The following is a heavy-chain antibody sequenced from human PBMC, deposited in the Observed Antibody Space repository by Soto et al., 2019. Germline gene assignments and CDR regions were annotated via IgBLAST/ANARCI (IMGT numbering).Heavy chain of an antibody. CDR2: ISWNSGSI. V-gene: IGHV3-9*01. J-gene: IGHJ4*02. CDR3: AKGSSSGGGYYFDY. Sequence: EVQLVESGGGLVQPGRSLRLSCAASGFTFDDYAMHWVRQAPGKGLEWVSGISWNSGSIGYADSVKGRFTISRDNAKNSLYLQMNSLGAEDTALYYCAKGSSSGGGYYFDYWGQGTLVTVSS. CDR1: GFTFDDYA. D-gene: IGHD6-19*01.